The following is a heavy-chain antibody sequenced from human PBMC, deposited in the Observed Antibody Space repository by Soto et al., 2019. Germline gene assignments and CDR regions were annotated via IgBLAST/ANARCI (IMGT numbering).Heavy chain of an antibody. Sequence: QVQLVQSGAEVKKPGASVKVSCKASGYTFTSYGISWVRQAPGQGLEWMGWISAYNGNTNYAQKLQGRVTLTTDTSTSTTYMELRRLRSDDTAVYYCARDYCSGGSCYLAWFDPWGQGTLVTVSS. CDR1: GYTFTSYG. V-gene: IGHV1-18*01. J-gene: IGHJ5*02. CDR2: ISAYNGNT. D-gene: IGHD2-15*01. CDR3: ARDYCSGGSCYLAWFDP.